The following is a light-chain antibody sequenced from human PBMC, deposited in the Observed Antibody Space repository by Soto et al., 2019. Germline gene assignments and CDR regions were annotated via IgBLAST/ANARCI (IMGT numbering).Light chain of an antibody. CDR3: NSYSKSRSLV. V-gene: IGLV2-14*01. Sequence: QSVLTQPASVSGSPGQSITISCTGTSSDIGDYNYVSWYQQHPGKAPKLMIYEVTNRPSGISNRFSGSKSGNTASLTISGLQAEDEADYYCNSYSKSRSLVFGGGTKLTVL. CDR2: EVT. J-gene: IGLJ3*02. CDR1: SSDIGDYNY.